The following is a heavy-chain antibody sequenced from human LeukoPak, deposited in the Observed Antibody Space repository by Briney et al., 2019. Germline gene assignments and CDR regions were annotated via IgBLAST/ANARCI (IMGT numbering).Heavy chain of an antibody. CDR1: GYSFTSYW. V-gene: IGHV5-51*01. Sequence: GGSLRLSCAASGYSFTSYWIGWVRQMPGKGLEWMGIIYPGDSDTRYSPSFQGQVTISADKSISTAYLQWSSLKASDTAMYYCARVVPEGYDFWSGYQRNFDYWGQGTLVTVSS. J-gene: IGHJ4*02. D-gene: IGHD3-3*01. CDR2: IYPGDSDT. CDR3: ARVVPEGYDFWSGYQRNFDY.